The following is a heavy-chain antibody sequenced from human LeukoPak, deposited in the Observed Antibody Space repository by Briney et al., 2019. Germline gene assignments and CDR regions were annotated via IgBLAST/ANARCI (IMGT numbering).Heavy chain of an antibody. CDR2: ISYDGSNK. Sequence: GGSLRLSCAASGFTFSSYGMHWVRQAPGKGLEWVAVISYDGSNKYYADSVKGRFTISRDNSKNTLYLQMNSLRAEDTAVYYCAKGTGFDYGAQETLVPFS. CDR1: GFTFSSYG. V-gene: IGHV3-30*18. J-gene: IGHJ4*02. D-gene: IGHD1-1*01. CDR3: AKGTGFDY.